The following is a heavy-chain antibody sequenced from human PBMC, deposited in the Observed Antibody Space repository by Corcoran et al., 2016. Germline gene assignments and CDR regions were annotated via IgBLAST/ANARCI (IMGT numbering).Heavy chain of an antibody. CDR3: ARGGITMIVVVDDSVDYGMDV. CDR1: GYTFTGYY. J-gene: IGHJ6*02. V-gene: IGHV1-2*02. Sequence: QVQLVQSGAEVKKPGASVKVSCKASGYTFTGYYMHWVRQAPGQGLEWMGWINPNSGGTNYAQKFQGRVTMTRDTSISTAYMELSRLRSDDTAVYDCARGGITMIVVVDDSVDYGMDVWGQGTTVTVSS. D-gene: IGHD3-22*01. CDR2: INPNSGGT.